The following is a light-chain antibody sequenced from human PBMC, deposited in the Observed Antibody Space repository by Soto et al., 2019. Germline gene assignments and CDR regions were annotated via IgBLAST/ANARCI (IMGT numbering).Light chain of an antibody. V-gene: IGKV1-5*01. CDR3: QQYDKYST. J-gene: IGKJ1*01. CDR2: DSS. Sequence: MQMPQSPSTLSASVGDTVTFTCRASQTIYVSVACYQQKPGKAPNLLIYDSSTLKGGVPSRFSGSGSGTEFTLTVTSLKPEDFATYFCQQYDKYSTFGDGTNVEIK. CDR1: QTIYVS.